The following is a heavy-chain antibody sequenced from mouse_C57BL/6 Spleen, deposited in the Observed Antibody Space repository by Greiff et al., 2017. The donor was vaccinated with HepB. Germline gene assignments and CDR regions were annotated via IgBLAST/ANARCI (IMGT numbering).Heavy chain of an antibody. D-gene: IGHD1-1*01. CDR1: GFNIKNTY. CDR2: IDPANGNT. V-gene: IGHV14-3*01. J-gene: IGHJ1*03. Sequence: EVRLVESVAELVRPGASVKLSCTASGFNIKNTYMHWVKQRPEQGLEWIGRIDPANGNTKYAPKFQGKATITADTSSNTAYLQLSSLTSEDTAIYYCARSDYYGSRGYFDVWGTGTTVTVSS. CDR3: ARSDYYGSRGYFDV.